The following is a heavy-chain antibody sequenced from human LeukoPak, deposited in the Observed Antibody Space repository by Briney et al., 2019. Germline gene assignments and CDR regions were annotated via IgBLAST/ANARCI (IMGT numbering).Heavy chain of an antibody. D-gene: IGHD3-10*01. Sequence: KASAPLTFSYAVDYGSFSYCFWRWSHKSPEKGQWMIAEFTHKGRTNYNPSLKSRASILVDTSKNQSSLKLNFVTATDTAVYYCARGWFGFWHPSYADDNAFDIWGQGTMVTVSS. V-gene: IGHV4-34*01. CDR1: YGSFSYCF. CDR3: ARGWFGFWHPSYADDNAFDI. CDR2: FTHKGRT. J-gene: IGHJ3*02.